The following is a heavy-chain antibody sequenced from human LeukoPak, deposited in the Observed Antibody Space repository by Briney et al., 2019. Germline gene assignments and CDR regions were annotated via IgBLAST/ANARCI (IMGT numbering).Heavy chain of an antibody. CDR3: ARFHWGDGMDV. D-gene: IGHD7-27*01. CDR2: IYHSGST. J-gene: IGHJ6*02. CDR1: GGSISSGGYY. V-gene: IGHV4-30-2*01. Sequence: SQTLSLTCTVSGGSISSGGYYWSWIRQPPGKGLEWIGYIYHSGSTYYNPSLKSRVTISVDRSKNQFSLKLSSVTAADTAVYYCARFHWGDGMDVWGQGTTVTVSS.